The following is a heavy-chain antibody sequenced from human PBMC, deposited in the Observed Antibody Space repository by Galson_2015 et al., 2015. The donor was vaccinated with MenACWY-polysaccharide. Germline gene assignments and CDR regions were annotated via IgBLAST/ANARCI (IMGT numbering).Heavy chain of an antibody. CDR1: GFSFSSYS. D-gene: IGHD6-19*01. V-gene: IGHV3-23*01. CDR2: ISANNRST. J-gene: IGHJ2*01. CDR3: ARLAVAGILNLYLYL. Sequence: SLRLSCAGSGFSFSSYSMSWVRQAAGKGLEWVSRISANNRSTYDTDSVKGRFTISRDNSKNTLYLQMNSLRAEDTALYYCARLAVAGILNLYLYLWGRGALVSVSS.